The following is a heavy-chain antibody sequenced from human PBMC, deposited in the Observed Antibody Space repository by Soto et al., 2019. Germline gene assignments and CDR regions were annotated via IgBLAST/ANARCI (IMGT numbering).Heavy chain of an antibody. CDR2: IYYSGST. Sequence: SETLSLTCTVSGGSISSGDYYWSWIRQPPGKGLEWIGYIYYSGSTYYNPSLKSRVTISVDTSKNQFSLKLSSVTAADTAVYYCARDGPPTYYYYGMDVWGQGTTVTVSS. CDR1: GGSISSGDYY. CDR3: ARDGPPTYYYYGMDV. J-gene: IGHJ6*02. V-gene: IGHV4-30-4*01.